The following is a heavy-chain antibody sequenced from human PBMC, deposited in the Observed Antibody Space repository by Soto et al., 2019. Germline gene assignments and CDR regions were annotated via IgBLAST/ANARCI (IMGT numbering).Heavy chain of an antibody. CDR2: IIPIFGTA. CDR1: GGTSSSYA. D-gene: IGHD3-22*01. CDR3: AREGLDSSGPHNWFDP. Sequence: EASVKVSCKASGGTSSSYAISWVRQAPGQGLEWMGGIIPIFGTANCAQKFQGRVTITADKSTSTAYMELSSLRSEDTAVYYCAREGLDSSGPHNWFDPWGQGTLVTVSS. J-gene: IGHJ5*02. V-gene: IGHV1-69*06.